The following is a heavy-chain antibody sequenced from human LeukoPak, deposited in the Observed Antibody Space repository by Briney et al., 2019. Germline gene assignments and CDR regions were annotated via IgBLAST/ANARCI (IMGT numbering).Heavy chain of an antibody. CDR2: ISSSSSYI. Sequence: GGSLRLSCAASGFTFSSYSMNWVRQAPGKGLEWVSSISSSSSYIYYADSVKGRFTISRDNSKNTLYLQMNSLRAEDTAVYYCAKGSGDSSGYYYVYYYYYMDVWGKGITVSVSS. CDR3: AKGSGDSSGYYYVYYYYYMDV. J-gene: IGHJ6*03. V-gene: IGHV3-21*04. CDR1: GFTFSSYS. D-gene: IGHD3-22*01.